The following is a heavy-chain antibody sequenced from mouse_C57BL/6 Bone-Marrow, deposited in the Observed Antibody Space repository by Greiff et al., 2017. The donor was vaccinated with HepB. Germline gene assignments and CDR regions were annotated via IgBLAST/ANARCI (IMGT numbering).Heavy chain of an antibody. D-gene: IGHD1-2*01. J-gene: IGHJ1*03. CDR1: GYTFTSYW. CDR3: ARWLLRRGYFDV. CDR2: IHPNSGST. Sequence: QVQLQQPGAELVKPGASVKLSCKASGYTFTSYWMHWVKQRPGQGLEWIGMIHPNSGSTNYNEKFKSKATLTVDKSSSTAYMQLRSLTSEDSAVYYCARWLLRRGYFDVWGTGTTVTVSS. V-gene: IGHV1-64*01.